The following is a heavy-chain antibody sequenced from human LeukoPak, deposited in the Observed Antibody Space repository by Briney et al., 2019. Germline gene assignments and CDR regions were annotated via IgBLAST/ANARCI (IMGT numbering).Heavy chain of an antibody. Sequence: GGSLRLSCAASGFTLTSDSMNWVRQAPGKGLEWISYISSGATTTYYVDSVKGRFTISRDNAKNSLYLQMNSLRVDDTAVYYCAKGTVGAKYWGQGTLVIVSS. V-gene: IGHV3-48*04. CDR1: GFTLTSDS. J-gene: IGHJ4*02. D-gene: IGHD1-26*01. CDR3: AKGTVGAKY. CDR2: ISSGATTT.